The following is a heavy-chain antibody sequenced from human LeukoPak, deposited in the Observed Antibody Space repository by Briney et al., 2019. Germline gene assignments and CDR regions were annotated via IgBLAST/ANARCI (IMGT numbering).Heavy chain of an antibody. CDR3: ARLAGGIAVTFDY. J-gene: IGHJ4*02. V-gene: IGHV4-38-2*02. Sequence: SETLSLTCTVSGYSISSGYYWGWIRQPPGKGLEWIGSIYHSGSTCYNPSPKSRVTISVDTSKNQFSLKLSSVTAADTAVYYCARLAGGIAVTFDYWGQGTLVTVSS. CDR2: IYHSGST. CDR1: GYSISSGYY. D-gene: IGHD6-19*01.